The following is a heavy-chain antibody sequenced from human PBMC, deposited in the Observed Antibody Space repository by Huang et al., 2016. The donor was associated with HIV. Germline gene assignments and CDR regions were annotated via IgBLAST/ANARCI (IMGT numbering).Heavy chain of an antibody. Sequence: QLQLQESGPGLVKPSETLSLTCTVSGGSVSSPHYYWGWIRQPPGKGLEWIGTIYYTGSTYYNPSLKGRVTISVDTSKNQFYRKGTAVTAADTALYYCARPPGSGILGGWFDPWGQGALVTVSS. J-gene: IGHJ5*02. CDR2: IYYTGST. CDR1: GGSVSSPHYY. V-gene: IGHV4-39*01. CDR3: ARPPGSGILGGWFDP. D-gene: IGHD3-10*01.